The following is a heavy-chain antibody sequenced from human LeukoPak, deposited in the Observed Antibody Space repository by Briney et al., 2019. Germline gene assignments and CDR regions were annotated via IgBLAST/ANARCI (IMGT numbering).Heavy chain of an antibody. J-gene: IGHJ2*01. V-gene: IGHV4-38-2*02. CDR1: GYSIAHGFF. D-gene: IGHD2-15*01. Sequence: TSETLSLTCTVSGYSIAHGFFWAWIRQPPGGGLEWIGSLYHSGTTYCNTSLKSRISTSVDTSKNQFSLKLRLVAAADTAVYYCARVEVPRDINDWYFDLWGRGTLVTVSS. CDR2: LYHSGTT. CDR3: ARVEVPRDINDWYFDL.